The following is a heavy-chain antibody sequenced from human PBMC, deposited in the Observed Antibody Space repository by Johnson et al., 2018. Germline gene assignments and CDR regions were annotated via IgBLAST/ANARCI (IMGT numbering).Heavy chain of an antibody. J-gene: IGHJ6*03. CDR3: AKDRSYYMDV. CDR2: ISWTGGAT. Sequence: VRLVQSGGDVAQPGGSLRLSCAVSGFVFDDYAMHWVRQAPGKGLEWISMISWTGGATYYADSVKGRFTVSRDSSKNSVFLQMNSLRHEDTALYYCAKDRSYYMDVWGKGTTVTVSS. D-gene: IGHD3-10*01. CDR1: GFVFDDYA. V-gene: IGHV3-43D*03.